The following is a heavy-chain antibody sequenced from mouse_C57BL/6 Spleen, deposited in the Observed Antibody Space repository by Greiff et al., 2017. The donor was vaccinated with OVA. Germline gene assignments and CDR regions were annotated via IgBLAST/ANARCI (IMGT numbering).Heavy chain of an antibody. Sequence: EVQLQQSGPGLVKPSQSLSLTCSVTGYSITSGYYWNWIRQFPGNKLEWMGYISYDGSNNYNPSLKTRITITRDTTENQLFLTLNSVTTEDTATYYCARGGSSYEAWFAYWGQGTLVTVSA. J-gene: IGHJ3*01. D-gene: IGHD1-1*01. CDR3: ARGGSSYEAWFAY. V-gene: IGHV3-6*01. CDR2: ISYDGSN. CDR1: GYSITSGYY.